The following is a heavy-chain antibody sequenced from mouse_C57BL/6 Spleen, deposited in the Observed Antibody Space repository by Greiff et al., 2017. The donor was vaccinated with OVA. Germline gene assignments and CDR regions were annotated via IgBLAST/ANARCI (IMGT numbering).Heavy chain of an antibody. CDR2: ISSGGSYT. V-gene: IGHV5-6*01. J-gene: IGHJ2*01. Sequence: EVKVVDSGGDLVKPGGSLKLSCAASGFTFSSYGMSWVRQTPDKRLEWVATISSGGSYTYYPDSVKGRFTISRDNAKNTLYLQMSSLKSEDTAMYYCARHQHFDYWGQGTTLTVSS. CDR3: ARHQHFDY. CDR1: GFTFSSYG.